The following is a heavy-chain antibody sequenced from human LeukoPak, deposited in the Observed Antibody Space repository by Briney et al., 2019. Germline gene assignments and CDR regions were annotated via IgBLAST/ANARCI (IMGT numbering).Heavy chain of an antibody. CDR1: GYTFTSCG. V-gene: IGHV1-8*01. CDR2: MNPNSGNT. CDR3: TRGSSGRRDN. J-gene: IGHJ4*02. Sequence: GASVKVSCKASGYTFTSCGINWARQATGQGLEWMGWMNPNSGNTGYGQSFQGRITMTRDISIGTAYMELSNLTSEDTAIYYCTRGSSGRRDNWGQGTLVTVSA. D-gene: IGHD6-19*01.